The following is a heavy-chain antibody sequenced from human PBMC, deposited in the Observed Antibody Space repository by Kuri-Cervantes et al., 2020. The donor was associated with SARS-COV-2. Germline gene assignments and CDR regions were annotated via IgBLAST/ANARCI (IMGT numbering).Heavy chain of an antibody. CDR2: ISYDGSNK. J-gene: IGHJ4*02. CDR1: GFTFSSYA. D-gene: IGHD6-13*01. CDR3: AKSRWQQLSWLDY. V-gene: IGHV3-30-3*02. Sequence: GSLKISCAASGFTFSSYAMHWVRQAPGKGLEWVAVISYDGSNKYYADSVKGRFTISRDNSKNTLYLQMNSLRAEDTAVYYCAKSRWQQLSWLDYWGQGTLVTVSS.